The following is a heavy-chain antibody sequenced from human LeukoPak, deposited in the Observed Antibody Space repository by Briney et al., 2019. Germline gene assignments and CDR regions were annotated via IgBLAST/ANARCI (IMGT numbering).Heavy chain of an antibody. CDR3: AKGISGSCYTGLGF. V-gene: IGHV3-30-3*01. Sequence: PGGSLRLSCAASGFTFSSYAMHWVRQAPGKGLEWVAVISYDGSNKYYADSVTGRFTISRDNSKTTLFLQMNSLRAEDTAVYYCAKGISGSCYTGLGFWGQGTLVTVSS. CDR2: ISYDGSNK. CDR1: GFTFSSYA. D-gene: IGHD2-2*02. J-gene: IGHJ4*02.